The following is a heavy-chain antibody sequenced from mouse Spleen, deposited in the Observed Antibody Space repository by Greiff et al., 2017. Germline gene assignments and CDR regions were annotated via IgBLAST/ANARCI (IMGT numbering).Heavy chain of an antibody. CDR2: INPSSGYT. CDR3: ARSYSNWFAY. Sequence: QVQLQQSGAELARPGASVTMSCKASGYTFTSYTMHWVKQRPGQGLEWIGYINPSSGYTKYNQKFKDKATLTADKSSSTAYMQLNSLTSEDSAVYYCARSYSNWFAYWGQGTLVTVSA. J-gene: IGHJ3*01. CDR1: GYTFTSYT. D-gene: IGHD2-5*01. V-gene: IGHV1-4*01.